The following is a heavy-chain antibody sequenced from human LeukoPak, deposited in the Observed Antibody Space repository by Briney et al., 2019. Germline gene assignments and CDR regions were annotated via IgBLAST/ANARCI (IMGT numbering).Heavy chain of an antibody. D-gene: IGHD4-11*01. CDR1: GDSLSSYY. Sequence: SETLSLTCTVSGDSLSSYYWSWIRQPPGKGLEWMGYIYYSGSTNYNPSLKSRLTISVDTSKNQFSLKLSSVTAADTAVYYCARDRNGDYWFDPWGQGTLVTVSS. CDR2: IYYSGST. CDR3: ARDRNGDYWFDP. V-gene: IGHV4-59*01. J-gene: IGHJ5*02.